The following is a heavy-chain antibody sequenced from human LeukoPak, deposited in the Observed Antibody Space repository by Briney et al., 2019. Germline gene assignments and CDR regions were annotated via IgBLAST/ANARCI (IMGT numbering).Heavy chain of an antibody. J-gene: IGHJ4*02. D-gene: IGHD5-12*01. V-gene: IGHV3-23*01. CDR2: ISGSGGST. CDR3: AKYDYLWSNFDY. Sequence: GSLRLSCAASGFTFSSYAMSWVRQAPGKGLEWVSAISGSGGSTYYADSVKGRFTISRDNSKNTLYLQMNSLRAEDTAVYYCAKYDYLWSNFDYWGQGTLVTVSS. CDR1: GFTFSSYA.